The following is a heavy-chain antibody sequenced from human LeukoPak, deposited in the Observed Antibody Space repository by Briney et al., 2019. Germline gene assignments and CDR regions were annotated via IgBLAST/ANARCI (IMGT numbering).Heavy chain of an antibody. J-gene: IGHJ6*03. CDR2: IKQDGSEK. CDR3: ATAPHYYYMDV. CDR1: GFTFSSYW. Sequence: GSLRLSCAASGFTFSSYWMSWVRQAPGKGLEWVANIKQDGSEKYYVDSVKGRFTISRDNAKNSLYLQMNSLRAEDTAVYYRATAPHYYYMDVWGKGTTVTISS. V-gene: IGHV3-7*01.